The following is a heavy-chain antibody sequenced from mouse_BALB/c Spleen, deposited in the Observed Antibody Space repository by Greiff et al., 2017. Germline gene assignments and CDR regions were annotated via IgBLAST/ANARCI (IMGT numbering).Heavy chain of an antibody. CDR3: ARGGHYCGCFDV. Sequence: EVQGVESGGGLVKPGGSLKLSCAASGFTFSSYAMSWVRQTPAKRLEWVATISSGGSYTYYPDSVKGRFTISRDNAKNTLYLQMSSLRSEDTAMYYCARGGHYCGCFDVWGAGTTVTVSS. D-gene: IGHD1-2*01. CDR1: GFTFSSYA. CDR2: ISSGGSYT. J-gene: IGHJ1*01. V-gene: IGHV5-9-3*01.